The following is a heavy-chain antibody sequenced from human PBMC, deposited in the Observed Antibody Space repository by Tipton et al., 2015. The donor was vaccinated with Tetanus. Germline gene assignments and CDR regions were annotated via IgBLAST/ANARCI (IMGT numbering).Heavy chain of an antibody. CDR3: ARHLIYTYTSRYFDY. Sequence: TLSLTCSVSGASISSGGYFWNWIRHRPGKGLEWIGSISYSGSTSYSPSLRSRVTMSVDTSRNQFSLNLTSVTAADTAVYYCARHLIYTYTSRYFDYWGLGTLVTVSS. V-gene: IGHV4-39*01. CDR2: ISYSGST. CDR1: GASISSGGYF. J-gene: IGHJ4*02. D-gene: IGHD5-18*01.